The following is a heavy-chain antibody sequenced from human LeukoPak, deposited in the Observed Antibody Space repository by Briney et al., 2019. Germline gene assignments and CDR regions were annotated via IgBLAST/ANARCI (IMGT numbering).Heavy chain of an antibody. CDR2: INTNTGNP. D-gene: IGHD5-18*01. V-gene: IGHV7-4-1*02. CDR3: ARDRIQLWSTGPDYYGMDV. CDR1: GYTFTSYA. Sequence: ASVKVSCKASGYTFTSYAMNWVRQAPGQGLEWMGWINTNTGNPTYAQGFTGRFVFSLDTSVSTAYLQISSLKAEDTAVYYCARDRIQLWSTGPDYYGMDVWGQGTTVTVSS. J-gene: IGHJ6*02.